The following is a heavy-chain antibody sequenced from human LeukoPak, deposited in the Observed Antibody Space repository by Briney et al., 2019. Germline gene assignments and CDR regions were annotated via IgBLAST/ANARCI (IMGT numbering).Heavy chain of an antibody. V-gene: IGHV4-4*08. D-gene: IGHD3-10*01. CDR2: IYTSGST. CDR3: VCSSAGSGIGGMTFDI. Sequence: SETLSLTCTVSGGSISSYYWSWIRQPPGKGLEWIGRIYTSGSTNYNPSLRSRVTISVDTSKNQFSLKLTSVTAADTAVYYCVCSSAGSGIGGMTFDIWGQGTMVTVSS. CDR1: GGSISSYY. J-gene: IGHJ3*02.